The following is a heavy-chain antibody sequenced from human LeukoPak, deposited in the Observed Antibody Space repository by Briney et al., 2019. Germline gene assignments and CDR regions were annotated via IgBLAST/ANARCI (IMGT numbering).Heavy chain of an antibody. D-gene: IGHD6-13*01. V-gene: IGHV1-2*06. J-gene: IGHJ5*02. CDR2: INPKNGDT. Sequence: ASVKVSCKASGYTFTAYYIHWVRQAPGQGREWMGRINPKNGDTNYAQKFQDRVTMTRDTSMSAAYMELSRLRSDDTAVYYCAREAAAGSNWFDPWGQGTLVTVSS. CDR1: GYTFTAYY. CDR3: AREAAAGSNWFDP.